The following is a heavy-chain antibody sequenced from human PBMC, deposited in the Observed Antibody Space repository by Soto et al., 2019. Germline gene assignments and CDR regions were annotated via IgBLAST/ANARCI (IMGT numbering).Heavy chain of an antibody. CDR2: VTGSGSQI. CDR1: GFTISTYA. J-gene: IGHJ5*02. CDR3: AKDAVYRDGLWLMDS. V-gene: IGHV3-23*01. D-gene: IGHD2-21*01. Sequence: GGSLRLSCAASGFTISTYARTWVRQAPGKGLECVSGVTGSGSQIYYADSVKGRFTISKDNSKNTLYLQMSSLREEDTALYYCAKDAVYRDGLWLMDSWGQGTLVTVYS.